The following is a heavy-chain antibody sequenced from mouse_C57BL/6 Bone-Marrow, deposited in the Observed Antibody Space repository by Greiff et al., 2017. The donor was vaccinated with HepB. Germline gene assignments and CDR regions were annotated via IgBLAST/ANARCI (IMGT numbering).Heavy chain of an antibody. J-gene: IGHJ1*03. CDR3: ARHPPRGGYVDV. CDR1: GFTFSDYY. V-gene: IGHV5-12*01. Sequence: EVKLMESGGGLVQPGGSLKLSCAASGFTFSDYYMYWVRQTPEKRLEWVAYISNGGGSTYYPDTVKGRFTISRDNAKNTLYLQMSRLKSEDTAMYCCARHPPRGGYVDVWGTGTTVTVSS. CDR2: ISNGGGST.